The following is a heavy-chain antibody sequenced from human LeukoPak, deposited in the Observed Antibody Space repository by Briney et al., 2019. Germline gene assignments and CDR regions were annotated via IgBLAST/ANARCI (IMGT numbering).Heavy chain of an antibody. Sequence: GESLKISCKGSGYRFSAYWIGWLRQMPGKGLEWMGIIYPGDSDTRYSPSFQGQVTISVDNSISTAYLQWSSLKASDTAMYYCARSTSWSGLSGAFDYWGQGTLVTVSS. V-gene: IGHV5-51*01. J-gene: IGHJ4*02. CDR3: ARSTSWSGLSGAFDY. CDR1: GYRFSAYW. CDR2: IYPGDSDT. D-gene: IGHD3-10*01.